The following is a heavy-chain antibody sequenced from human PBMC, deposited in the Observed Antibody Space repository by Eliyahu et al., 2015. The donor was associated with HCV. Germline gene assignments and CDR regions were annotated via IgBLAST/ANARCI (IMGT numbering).Heavy chain of an antibody. CDR2: VSSSGVNT. D-gene: IGHD6-13*01. J-gene: IGHJ5*02. CDR3: AKDEEQLNL. Sequence: EVQVLESGGGLVQPGGSLRLXXXASGFTFSGYAMSWVRQAPGKGLEWVSAVSSSGVNTYYGDSVRGRFTISRDNSKNTLYXQMNGLRAEDTAVYYCAKDEEQLNLWGQGTLVTVSS. V-gene: IGHV3-23*01. CDR1: GFTFSGYA.